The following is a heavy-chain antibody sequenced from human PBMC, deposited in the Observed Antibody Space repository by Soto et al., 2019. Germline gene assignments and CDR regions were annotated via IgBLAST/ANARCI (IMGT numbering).Heavy chain of an antibody. Sequence: EVQLVESGGGLVKPGGSLRLSCAASGFIFSNAWMSWVRQAPGKGLEWVGRIKSETDGGTTDYAAPVKGRFTVSRDDSKNTLYLQMNSLKTEDTAVYYCTTVVVLPGVFKDVWGKGTTVTVSS. J-gene: IGHJ6*04. V-gene: IGHV3-15*01. CDR1: GFIFSNAW. CDR3: TTVVVLPGVFKDV. CDR2: IKSETDGGTT. D-gene: IGHD2-2*01.